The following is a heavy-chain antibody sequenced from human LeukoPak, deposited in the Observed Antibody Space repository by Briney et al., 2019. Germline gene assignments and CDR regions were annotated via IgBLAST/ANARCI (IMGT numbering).Heavy chain of an antibody. Sequence: ASVKVSCKASGYTFTSYYMHWVRQTPGQGLEWMGIINPSGGSTNYAQKFQGRVTMTRDTSTNTVYMELSSLRSEDTAVYYCARGPSITMVRGGQWYYYMDVWGKGTTVTISS. J-gene: IGHJ6*03. CDR3: ARGPSITMVRGGQWYYYMDV. CDR1: GYTFTSYY. V-gene: IGHV1-46*01. D-gene: IGHD3-10*01. CDR2: INPSGGST.